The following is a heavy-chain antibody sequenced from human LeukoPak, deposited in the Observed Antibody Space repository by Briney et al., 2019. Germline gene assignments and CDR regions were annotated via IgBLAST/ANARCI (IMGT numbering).Heavy chain of an antibody. Sequence: GGSLRLSCAASGFTFSSYGMHWVRQAPGKGLEWVAVISYDGSNKYYADSVKGRFTISRDNSKNTLYLQMNSLRAEDTAVYYCAKDRGLRVDYWGQGTLVTVSS. D-gene: IGHD5-12*01. CDR2: ISYDGSNK. CDR1: GFTFSSYG. V-gene: IGHV3-30*18. CDR3: AKDRGLRVDY. J-gene: IGHJ4*02.